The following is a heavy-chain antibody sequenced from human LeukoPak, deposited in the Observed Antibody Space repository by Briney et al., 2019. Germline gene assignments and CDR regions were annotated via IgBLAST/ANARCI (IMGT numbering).Heavy chain of an antibody. Sequence: ASVKVSCKASGYTFTSYYMHWMRQAPGQGLEWMGIINPSGGSTSYAQNFQGRVTMTRDTSTSTIYMELSSLRSEDTAVYYCARDDTAMDPWDYWGQGTLVTVSS. D-gene: IGHD5-18*01. J-gene: IGHJ4*02. CDR2: INPSGGST. V-gene: IGHV1-46*01. CDR3: ARDDTAMDPWDY. CDR1: GYTFTSYY.